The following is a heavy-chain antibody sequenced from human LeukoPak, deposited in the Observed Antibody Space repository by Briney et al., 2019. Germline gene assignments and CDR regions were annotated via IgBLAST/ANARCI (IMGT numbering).Heavy chain of an antibody. CDR3: AKTTAGYSRGRYPGWPVDY. Sequence: PGGSLRLSCAASGFTFNTYGMSWVRHSPGKGLEWVSAISGSATGYMTNFADSVEGRFTISRDNSKNTVFLQMDSLRAEDTAVYYCAKTTAGYSRGRYPGWPVDYWGQGTLVTVSS. D-gene: IGHD6-19*01. CDR2: ISGSATGYMT. CDR1: GFTFNTYG. J-gene: IGHJ4*02. V-gene: IGHV3-23*01.